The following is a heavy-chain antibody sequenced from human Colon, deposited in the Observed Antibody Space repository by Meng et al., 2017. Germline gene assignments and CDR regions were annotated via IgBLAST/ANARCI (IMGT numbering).Heavy chain of an antibody. D-gene: IGHD6-19*01. CDR2: ISYNGSNK. V-gene: IGHV3-30*04. J-gene: IGHJ4*02. CDR3: AKKYSSGWQVHYY. CDR1: GFTFSNYA. Sequence: GGSLRPSCAASGFTFSNYAMHWVRQAPGKGLEWVAVISYNGSNKYYADSVKGRFSISRENSKNTLYLQMNSLRAEDTAVYYCAKKYSSGWQVHYYWGQGTLVTVSS.